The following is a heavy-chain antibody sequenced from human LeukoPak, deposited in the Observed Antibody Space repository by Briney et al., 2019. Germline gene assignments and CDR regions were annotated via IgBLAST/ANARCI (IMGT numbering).Heavy chain of an antibody. CDR3: ARDMWELLFYYYYYYMDV. CDR1: GITVSTEY. J-gene: IGHJ6*03. Sequence: GGSLRLSCAVSGITVSTEYMSWVRQAPGKGPEWVANIKQDGSEKYYVDSVKGRFTISRDNAKNSLYLQMNSLRAEDTAVYYCARDMWELLFYYYYYYMDVWGKGTTVTVSS. D-gene: IGHD1-26*01. CDR2: IKQDGSEK. V-gene: IGHV3-7*01.